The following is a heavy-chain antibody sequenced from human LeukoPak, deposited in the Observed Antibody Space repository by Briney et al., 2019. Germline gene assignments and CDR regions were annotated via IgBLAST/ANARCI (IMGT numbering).Heavy chain of an antibody. CDR1: GFTFDDYA. Sequence: GGSLRLSCAASGFTFDDYAMHWVRQAPGKGLEWASGISWNSGSIGYADSVKGRFTISRDNAKNSLYLQMNSLRAEDTALYYCAKQLSQQLGNYGMDVWGQGTTVTVSS. V-gene: IGHV3-9*01. CDR2: ISWNSGSI. D-gene: IGHD6-13*01. CDR3: AKQLSQQLGNYGMDV. J-gene: IGHJ6*02.